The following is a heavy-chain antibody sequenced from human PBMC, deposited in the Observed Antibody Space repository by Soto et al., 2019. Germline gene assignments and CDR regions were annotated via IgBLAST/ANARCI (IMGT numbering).Heavy chain of an antibody. CDR2: ISYDGSNK. J-gene: IGHJ4*02. CDR1: GFTFSSYG. Sequence: QVQLVESGGGVVQPGRSLRLSCAASGFTFSSYGMHWVRQAPGKGLEWVAVISYDGSNKYYADSVKGRFTISRDNSKNPLDLQMNRLRAEEKAGYYWAKGGIVVVVAPSRDWGQGTLVTVSS. CDR3: AKGGIVVVVAPSRD. V-gene: IGHV3-30*18. D-gene: IGHD2-15*01.